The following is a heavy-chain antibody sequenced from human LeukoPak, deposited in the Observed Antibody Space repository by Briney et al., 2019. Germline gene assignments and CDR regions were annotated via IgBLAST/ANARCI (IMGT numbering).Heavy chain of an antibody. Sequence: GGSLRLSCAACGFTFSSYDMHWVRQATGKGLEWVSAIGTAGDTYYPGSVKGQFTISRENAKNSLYLQMNSLRAGDTAVYYCARVLTPNYDYVWGSYRPTCFDYWGQGTLVTVFS. V-gene: IGHV3-13*03. J-gene: IGHJ4*02. CDR2: IGTAGDT. D-gene: IGHD3-16*02. CDR1: GFTFSSYD. CDR3: ARVLTPNYDYVWGSYRPTCFDY.